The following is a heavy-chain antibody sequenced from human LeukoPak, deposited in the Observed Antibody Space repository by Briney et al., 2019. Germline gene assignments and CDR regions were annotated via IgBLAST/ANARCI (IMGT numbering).Heavy chain of an antibody. V-gene: IGHV1-46*01. CDR1: GYTFTTYY. CDR2: INPSGGST. Sequence: ASVKVSCKASGYTFTTYYIHWVRQAPGQGLEWVGIINPSGGSTSYAQKFQGRITMTRDTSTSTVYMELSSLRSEGTAVYYCARDLGGSYNDYWGQGTLVTVSS. J-gene: IGHJ4*02. CDR3: ARDLGGSYNDY. D-gene: IGHD1-26*01.